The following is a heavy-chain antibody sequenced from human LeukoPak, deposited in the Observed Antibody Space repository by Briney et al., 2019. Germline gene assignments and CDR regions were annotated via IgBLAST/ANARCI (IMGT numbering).Heavy chain of an antibody. D-gene: IGHD3-10*01. CDR1: GYTFTDYY. J-gene: IGHJ3*02. CDR3: ARVRITNNRGGAFDI. CDR2: INPNSGGT. Sequence: ASVKVSCKSSGYTFTDYYIHWVRQAPGQGLEWMGWINPNSGGTNHTQKVQGRVTMTRDTSISTAYMELSRLRSDDTAVYYCARVRITNNRGGAFDIWGQGTMVTVSS. V-gene: IGHV1-2*02.